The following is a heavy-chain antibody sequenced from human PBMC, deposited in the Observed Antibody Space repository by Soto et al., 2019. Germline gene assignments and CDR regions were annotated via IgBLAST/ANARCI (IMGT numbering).Heavy chain of an antibody. V-gene: IGHV1-46*03. CDR2: INPSGGST. CDR1: GYTFTSYY. D-gene: IGHD4-17*01. Sequence: ASVKVSCKASGYTFTSYYMHWVRQAPGQGLERMGIINPSGGSTSYAQKYQGRVTMTRDTSTSTVYMELSSLRSEDTAVYYCARETMTTVIDDAFDIWGQGTMVTVSS. CDR3: ARETMTTVIDDAFDI. J-gene: IGHJ3*02.